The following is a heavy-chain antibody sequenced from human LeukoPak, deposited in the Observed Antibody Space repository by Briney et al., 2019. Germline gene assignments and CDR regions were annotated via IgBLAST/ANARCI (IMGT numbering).Heavy chain of an antibody. D-gene: IGHD6-6*01. Sequence: SETLSLTCTVSGGSISSSSYYWGWIRQPPGKGLEWIGYIYYSGSTNYNPSLKSRVTISVDTSKNQFSLKLSSVTAADTAVYYCATQIAADNWFDPWGQGTLVTVSS. CDR3: ATQIAADNWFDP. J-gene: IGHJ5*02. V-gene: IGHV4-61*05. CDR2: IYYSGST. CDR1: GGSISSSSYY.